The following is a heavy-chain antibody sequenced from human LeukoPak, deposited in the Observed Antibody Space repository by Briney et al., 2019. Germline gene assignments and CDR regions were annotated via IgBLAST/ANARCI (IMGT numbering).Heavy chain of an antibody. J-gene: IGHJ4*02. V-gene: IGHV3-33*01. Sequence: GGSLRLSCAASGFTFSSYGMHWVRQAPGKGLEWVAVIWYDGSNKYYADSVKGRFTTSRDNSKNTLYLQMNSLRAEDTAVYYCARGNPYGDFLDYWGQGTLVTVSS. CDR2: IWYDGSNK. D-gene: IGHD4-17*01. CDR1: GFTFSSYG. CDR3: ARGNPYGDFLDY.